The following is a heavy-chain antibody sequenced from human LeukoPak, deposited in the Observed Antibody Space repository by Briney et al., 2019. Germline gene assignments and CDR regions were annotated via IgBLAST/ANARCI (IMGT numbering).Heavy chain of an antibody. CDR1: GGSISSYY. V-gene: IGHV4-59*01. J-gene: IGHJ3*02. CDR2: IYYSGST. D-gene: IGHD3-22*01. CDR3: ARESTMINAFDI. Sequence: SETLSLTRTVSGGSISSYYWSWIRQPPGKGLEWIGYIYYSGSTNYNPSLKSRVTISVDTSKNQFSLKLSSVTAADTAVYYCARESTMINAFDIWGQGTMVTVSS.